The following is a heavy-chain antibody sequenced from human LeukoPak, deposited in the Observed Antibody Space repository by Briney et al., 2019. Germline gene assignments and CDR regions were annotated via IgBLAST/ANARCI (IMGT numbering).Heavy chain of an antibody. Sequence: PSETLSLTCAVYGGSFSGYYWSWIRQPPGKGLEWIGEINHSGSTSYNPSLKSRVTISVDTSKNQFSLKLSSVTAADTAVYYCARHVYIVVVPAAPTPKYYYYYYMDVWGKGTTVTISS. CDR1: GGSFSGYY. CDR2: INHSGST. D-gene: IGHD2-2*01. V-gene: IGHV4-34*01. CDR3: ARHVYIVVVPAAPTPKYYYYYYMDV. J-gene: IGHJ6*03.